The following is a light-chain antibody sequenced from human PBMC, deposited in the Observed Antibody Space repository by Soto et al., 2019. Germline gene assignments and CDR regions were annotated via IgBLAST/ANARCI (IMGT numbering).Light chain of an antibody. CDR3: GAWDSSLSAGQ. CDR2: EDN. V-gene: IGLV1-51*01. J-gene: IGLJ2*01. CDR1: RSNIGSNS. Sequence: QSVLTQPPSVSAAPGQKLTISCSGSRSNIGSNSVSWYQQFPGTAPKLLIYEDNKRPSGIPDRFSGSKSGTSATLGITGLQTGDEADYYCGAWDSSLSAGQFGGGTQVTVL.